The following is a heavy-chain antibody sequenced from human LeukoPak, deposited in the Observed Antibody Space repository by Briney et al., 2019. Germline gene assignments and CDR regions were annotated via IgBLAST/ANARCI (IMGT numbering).Heavy chain of an antibody. V-gene: IGHV3-15*01. CDR2: IKRKTDGGTT. D-gene: IGHD3-10*01. CDR1: GFTFSIAW. CDR3: TTYPYYYGSGGLPHVG. Sequence: PGGSLRLSCAASGFTFSIAWMTWVRQAPGKGLEWVGRIKRKTDGGTTDYAAPVKGSFTISRDDSKNTLYLQMDSLKTEDTAVCYCTTYPYYYGSGGLPHVGWGQGTLVTVSS. J-gene: IGHJ4*02.